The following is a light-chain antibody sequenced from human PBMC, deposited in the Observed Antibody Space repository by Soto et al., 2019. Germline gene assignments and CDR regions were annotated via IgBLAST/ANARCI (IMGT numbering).Light chain of an antibody. CDR3: QESYTALWGT. V-gene: IGKV1-39*01. Sequence: DIQMTQSPSSLSASVGDRVTITCRASQSISRSLNWYQRKLGKVPKVLIYGGSSLQSGVPSRFSGSGSGTDVTLTISSLQPEDFATYYCQESYTALWGTFGQGTRVEI. CDR1: QSISRS. J-gene: IGKJ1*01. CDR2: GGS.